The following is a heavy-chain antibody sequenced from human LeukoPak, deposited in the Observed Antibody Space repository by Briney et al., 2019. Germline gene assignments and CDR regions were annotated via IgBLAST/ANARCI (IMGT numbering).Heavy chain of an antibody. D-gene: IGHD1-7*01. CDR1: GYTFTGYY. V-gene: IGHV1-2*02. J-gene: IGHJ6*02. CDR2: INPNSGGT. Sequence: ASVKVSCKASGYTFTGYYMHWVRQAPGQGLEWMGWINPNSGGTNYAQKFQGRVTMTRDTSISTAYMELSRLRSDDTAVYYCARRLSSGTTYFYYAMDVWGQGTTVTVSS. CDR3: ARRLSSGTTYFYYAMDV.